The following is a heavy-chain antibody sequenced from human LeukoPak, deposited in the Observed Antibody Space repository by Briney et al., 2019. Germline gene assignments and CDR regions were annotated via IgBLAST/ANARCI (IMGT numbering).Heavy chain of an antibody. CDR3: ARDAGWGYYDL. V-gene: IGHV3-7*01. Sequence: GGSLRLSCVSSGFIFSTSWVTWVRQAPWKGLEWVANIDKHGSGKYYVDSVTGRFATSTDYASNSVFRQMDSLRAEDTSVYYCARDAGWGYYDLWGQGTPVTVSS. CDR2: IDKHGSGK. D-gene: IGHD1-26*01. J-gene: IGHJ4*02. CDR1: GFIFSTSW.